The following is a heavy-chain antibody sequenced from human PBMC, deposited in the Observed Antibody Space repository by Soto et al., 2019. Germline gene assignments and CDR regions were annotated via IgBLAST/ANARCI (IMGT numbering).Heavy chain of an antibody. V-gene: IGHV3-66*04. CDR2: IYSGGST. CDR1: GVTVSSNY. CDR3: ARHGYNYGGGDFDY. J-gene: IGHJ4*02. D-gene: IGHD5-18*01. Sequence: EVQLVESGGGLVQPGGSLILSCAASGVTVSSNYMSWVRQAPGKGLEWVSVIYSGGSTYYADYVKGRFTISRDNSKNTLYLQMYSLRAEDTAVYYFARHGYNYGGGDFDYWGQGTLVTVSS.